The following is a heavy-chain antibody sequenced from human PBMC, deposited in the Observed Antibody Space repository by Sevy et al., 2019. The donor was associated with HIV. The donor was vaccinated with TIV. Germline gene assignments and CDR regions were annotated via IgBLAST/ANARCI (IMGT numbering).Heavy chain of an antibody. D-gene: IGHD1-26*01. Sequence: SETLSLTCTVSGGSISSSSYYWGWIRQPPGKGLEWIGSIYYSGSTYYNPSLKSRVTISVDTSKNQFSLKLSSVTAADTAVYYCARHGSDPSPHRKEVGKDFDYWGQGTLVTVSS. CDR2: IYYSGST. V-gene: IGHV4-39*01. CDR3: ARHGSDPSPHRKEVGKDFDY. CDR1: GGSISSSSYY. J-gene: IGHJ4*02.